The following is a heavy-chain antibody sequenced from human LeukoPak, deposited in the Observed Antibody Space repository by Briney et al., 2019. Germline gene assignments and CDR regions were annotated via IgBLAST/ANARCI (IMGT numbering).Heavy chain of an antibody. CDR2: IIPIFGTA. Sequence: SVKVSCKASGGTFISYAISWVRQAPGQGLEWMGGIIPIFGTANYAQKFQGRVTITADESTSTAYMELSSLRSEDTAVYYCARGTTMVTNYFDYWGQGTLVTVSS. CDR1: GGTFISYA. CDR3: ARGTTMVTNYFDY. D-gene: IGHD5-18*01. V-gene: IGHV1-69*01. J-gene: IGHJ4*02.